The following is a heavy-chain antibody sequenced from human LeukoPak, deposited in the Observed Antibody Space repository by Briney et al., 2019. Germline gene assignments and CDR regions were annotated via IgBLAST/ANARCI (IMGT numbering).Heavy chain of an antibody. V-gene: IGHV4-38-2*02. CDR1: GYSISSGYY. D-gene: IGHD6-13*01. Sequence: SETLSLTCTVSGYSISSGYYWGWIRQPPGKGLEWIGSLYHSGSTYYNPSLKSRVTTSVDTSKNQFSLSLRFVTAADTALYYCARVVSSSWSYCFDYWGQGTLVTVSS. J-gene: IGHJ4*02. CDR3: ARVVSSSWSYCFDY. CDR2: LYHSGST.